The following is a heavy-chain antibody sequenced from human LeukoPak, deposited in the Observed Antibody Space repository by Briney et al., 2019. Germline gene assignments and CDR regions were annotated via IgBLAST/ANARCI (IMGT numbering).Heavy chain of an antibody. CDR2: IKQDGGET. D-gene: IGHD5-18*01. CDR1: GFTFTLYW. CDR3: ARDRQDSYGYNF. J-gene: IGHJ4*02. Sequence: PGGSLRLSCAASGFTFTLYWMSWVRQAPGKGLEWVANIKQDGGETYYVDSVKGRFTISRDNAKNSLYLQMNSLTAEDTAVYYCARDRQDSYGYNFWGQGTLVTVSS. V-gene: IGHV3-7*01.